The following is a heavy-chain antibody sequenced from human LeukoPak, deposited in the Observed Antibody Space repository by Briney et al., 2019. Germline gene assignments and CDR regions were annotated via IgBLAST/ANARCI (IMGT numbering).Heavy chain of an antibody. J-gene: IGHJ6*02. Sequence: ASVKVSCKASGYTFTSYGISWVRQAPGQGLEWMGWISAYNGNTNYAQKLQGRVTMTTDTSTSAAYMELRSLRSDDTAVYYCARPNDSSGPGYYYYGMDVWGQGTTVTVSS. V-gene: IGHV1-18*01. D-gene: IGHD3-22*01. CDR3: ARPNDSSGPGYYYYGMDV. CDR2: ISAYNGNT. CDR1: GYTFTSYG.